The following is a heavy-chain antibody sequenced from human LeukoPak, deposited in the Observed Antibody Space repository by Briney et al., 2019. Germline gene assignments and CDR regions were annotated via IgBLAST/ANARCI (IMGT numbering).Heavy chain of an antibody. J-gene: IGHJ4*02. CDR2: FDPEDGET. D-gene: IGHD1-26*01. CDR1: GYTRTELS. CDR3: ATGYSGSYYSDY. Sequence: ASVKVSCKVSGYTRTELSMHWVRQAPGKGREWMGGFDPEDGETSYAQKFQGRVTMTEDTSTDTAYLELRSMRSEDTAVYYCATGYSGSYYSDYWGQGTLVTVSS. V-gene: IGHV1-24*01.